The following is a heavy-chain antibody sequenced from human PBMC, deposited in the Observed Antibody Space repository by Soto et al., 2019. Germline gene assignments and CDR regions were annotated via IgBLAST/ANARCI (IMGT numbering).Heavy chain of an antibody. CDR2: LNAGNGNT. Sequence: QVQLVQSGAEVKKPGASVKVSCKASGYTFTSYAMHWVRQAPGQRVEWMGWLNAGNGNTKYSQKFQGRVTITMDTSASTSYMGRSSLRPEDTAVYYCARGVAGPLHWFDPWGQGTLVTVSS. CDR3: ARGVAGPLHWFDP. V-gene: IGHV1-3*01. D-gene: IGHD6-19*01. CDR1: GYTFTSYA. J-gene: IGHJ5*02.